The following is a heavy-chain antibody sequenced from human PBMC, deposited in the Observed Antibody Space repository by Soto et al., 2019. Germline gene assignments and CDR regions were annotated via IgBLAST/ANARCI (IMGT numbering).Heavy chain of an antibody. D-gene: IGHD6-13*01. CDR1: GFTFSSYS. CDR3: ARDSPYSSSWYDLNWFDP. Sequence: GSLRLSCAASGFTFSSYSMNWVRQAPGKGLEWVSYISSSSSTIYYADSVKGRLTISRDNAKNSLYLQMNSLRDEDTAVYYCARDSPYSSSWYDLNWFDPWGQGTLVTVSS. CDR2: ISSSSSTI. V-gene: IGHV3-48*02. J-gene: IGHJ5*02.